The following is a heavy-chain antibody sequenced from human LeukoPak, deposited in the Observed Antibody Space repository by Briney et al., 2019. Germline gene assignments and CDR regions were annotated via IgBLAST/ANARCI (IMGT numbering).Heavy chain of an antibody. CDR1: GFTFDSYW. V-gene: IGHV3-7*01. D-gene: IGHD1-1*01. CDR3: ATDPATGATATSLLAP. Sequence: GGSLRLSCAASGFTFDSYWMSWVRQAPGKGLEWVANIKQDGNEKYYVDSVKGRFTISRDNAKNSLYLQMNSLRAEDTAVYYCATDPATGATATSLLAPWGQGTLVTVSS. CDR2: IKQDGNEK. J-gene: IGHJ5*02.